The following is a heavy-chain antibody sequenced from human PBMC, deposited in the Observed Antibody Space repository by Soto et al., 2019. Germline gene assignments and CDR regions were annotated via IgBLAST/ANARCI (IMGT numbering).Heavy chain of an antibody. D-gene: IGHD3-3*01. CDR1: GGSISSSSYY. CDR2: IYYSGST. Sequence: SETLSLTCTVSGGSISSSSYYWGWIRQPPGKGLEWIGSIYYSGSTYYNPSLKSRVTISVDTSKNQFSLKLSSVTAADTAVYYCARGLTKHPKNVLRFLEWFAPTDAFDIWGQGTMVTVSS. CDR3: ARGLTKHPKNVLRFLEWFAPTDAFDI. V-gene: IGHV4-39*07. J-gene: IGHJ3*02.